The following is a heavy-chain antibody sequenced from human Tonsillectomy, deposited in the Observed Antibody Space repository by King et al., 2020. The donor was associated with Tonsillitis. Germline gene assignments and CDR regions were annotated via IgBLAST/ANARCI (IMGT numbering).Heavy chain of an antibody. CDR3: ARESNTDWRYSAEYCHH. CDR2: ISYDGSHT. V-gene: IGHV3-30*04. Sequence: VQLVESGGGVVQPGRSLRLSCAASGFTFSTFGLHWVRQAPGKGLEWVAVISYDGSHTYYSDSVKGRFTISIDNSKNTLYLKMSGLRLEDTAVYYCARESNTDWRYSAEYCHHWGQGNLVTVSS. CDR1: GFTFSTFG. J-gene: IGHJ1*01. D-gene: IGHD3-9*01.